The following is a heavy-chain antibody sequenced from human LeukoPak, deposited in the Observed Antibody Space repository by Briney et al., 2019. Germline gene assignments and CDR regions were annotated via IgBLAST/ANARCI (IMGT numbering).Heavy chain of an antibody. CDR3: ASSAAVGGVKWFDP. CDR1: GGSISSYC. J-gene: IGHJ5*02. V-gene: IGHV4-4*07. Sequence: SETLSLTCTVFGGSISSYCWSWIRQTAGKGLEWIGRIYNTGSTDYSPSLRSRVTISVDKSKNQLSLKLNSVTAADTAVYYCASSAAVGGVKWFDPWGQGTLVTVSS. CDR2: IYNTGST. D-gene: IGHD6-19*01.